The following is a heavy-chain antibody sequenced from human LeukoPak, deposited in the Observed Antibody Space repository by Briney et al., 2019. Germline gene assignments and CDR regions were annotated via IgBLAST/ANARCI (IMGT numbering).Heavy chain of an antibody. V-gene: IGHV3-74*01. J-gene: IGHJ4*02. Sequence: GGSLRLSCAVSGFXFSSYWMHWVRQAPGKGLVWVSRINSDGSSTNYADSVKGRFTISRDNAKNTLYLQMNSLRAEDAAVYYCGTDMVKGYWGQGTLLTVAS. CDR2: INSDGSST. D-gene: IGHD2-21*01. CDR3: GTDMVKGY. CDR1: GFXFSSYW.